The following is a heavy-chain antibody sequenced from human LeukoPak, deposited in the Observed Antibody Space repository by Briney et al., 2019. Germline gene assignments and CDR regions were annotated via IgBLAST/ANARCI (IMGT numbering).Heavy chain of an antibody. V-gene: IGHV1-24*01. CDR2: FDPEDGET. J-gene: IGHJ4*02. CDR1: GYTLTELS. Sequence: ASVKISCKVSGYTLTELSMHWVRQAPGKGLEWMGGFDPEDGETIYAQKFQGRVTMTEDTSTDTAYMELSSLRSEDTAVYYCATADSSGYYSISFDYWGQGTLVTVSS. CDR3: ATADSSGYYSISFDY. D-gene: IGHD3-22*01.